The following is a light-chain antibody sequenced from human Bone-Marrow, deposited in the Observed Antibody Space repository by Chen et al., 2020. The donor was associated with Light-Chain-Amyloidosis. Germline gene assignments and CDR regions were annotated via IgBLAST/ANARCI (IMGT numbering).Light chain of an antibody. V-gene: IGLV3-21*02. J-gene: IGLJ3*02. CDR1: NIGSTS. CDR3: QVWDRSSDRPV. Sequence: SYVLTQPSSVSVAPGQTATIACGGNNIGSTSVPWYQQTPGQAPLLVVYDDSDRPSGIPERLPGSNSGNTATLTISRVEAGDEADYYCQVWDRSSDRPVFGGGTKLTVL. CDR2: DDS.